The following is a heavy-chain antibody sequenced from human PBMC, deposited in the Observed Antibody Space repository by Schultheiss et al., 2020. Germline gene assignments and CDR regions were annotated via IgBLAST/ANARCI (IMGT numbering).Heavy chain of an antibody. J-gene: IGHJ4*02. CDR2: ISSSSSYI. V-gene: IGHV3-21*04. CDR3: AKWGDYYGSSGYYW. D-gene: IGHD3-22*01. CDR1: GFTFDDYT. Sequence: GESLKISCAASGFTFDDYTMHWVRQAPGKGLEWVSSISSSSSYIYYADSVKGRFTISRDNAKNTLYLQMNSLRAEDTAVYYCAKWGDYYGSSGYYWWGQGTLVTVSS.